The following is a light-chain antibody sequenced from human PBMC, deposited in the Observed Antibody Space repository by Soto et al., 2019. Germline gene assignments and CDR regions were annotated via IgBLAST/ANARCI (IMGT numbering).Light chain of an antibody. J-gene: IGKJ5*01. V-gene: IGKV3-15*01. CDR1: QSVSSK. Sequence: EIVMTQSLATIPLSAGETATXSCRASQSVSSKLVWYQKKPVQPPRLLIHDAYTRATGIPARFSGSGSGTEFILTISSVESEDFAIYYWQQHSAWPTFGQGTRLEIK. CDR3: QQHSAWPT. CDR2: DAY.